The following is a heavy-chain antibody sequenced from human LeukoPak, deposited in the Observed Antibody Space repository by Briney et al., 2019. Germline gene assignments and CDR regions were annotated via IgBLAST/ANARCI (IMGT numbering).Heavy chain of an antibody. Sequence: SETLSLTCTVSGGSISSSSYYWGWIRQPPGKGLEWIGSIYYSGSTYYNPTLKSRVTISVDTSKNQFSLKLSSVTAADTAVYYCARIPYYYDSSGSHIRNWGQGTLVTVSS. CDR1: GGSISSSSYY. CDR2: IYYSGST. D-gene: IGHD3-22*01. CDR3: ARIPYYYDSSGSHIRN. J-gene: IGHJ4*02. V-gene: IGHV4-39*01.